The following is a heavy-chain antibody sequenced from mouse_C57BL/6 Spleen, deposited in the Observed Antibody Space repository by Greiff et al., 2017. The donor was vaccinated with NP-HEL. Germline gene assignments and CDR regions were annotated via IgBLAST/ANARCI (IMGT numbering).Heavy chain of an antibody. D-gene: IGHD1-1*01. CDR1: GYTFTSYW. Sequence: QVQLQQPGAELVMPEASVKLSCKASGYTFTSYWMHWVKQRPGQGLEWIGEIDPSDSYTNYNQKFKGKSTLPVDKSSSTAYMQLSSLTSEDSAVYYCARGNYYGSKDYYAMDYWGQGTSVTVSS. J-gene: IGHJ4*01. CDR2: IDPSDSYT. CDR3: ARGNYYGSKDYYAMDY. V-gene: IGHV1-69*01.